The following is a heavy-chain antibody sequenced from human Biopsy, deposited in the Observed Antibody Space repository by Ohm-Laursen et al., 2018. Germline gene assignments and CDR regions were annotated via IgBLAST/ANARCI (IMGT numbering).Heavy chain of an antibody. CDR2: ISSSGVQ. V-gene: IGHV3-66*01. CDR1: GFTVINND. D-gene: IGHD3-3*01. Sequence: SLRLSCAASGFTVINNDISWVRQAPGKGLEWASFISSSGVQYHADSVKGRFTISRDNSKNTLYLQMNSLRAEDTAVYYCVRAPIFGVATSGFYYYGMDVWGQGTTVTVSS. CDR3: VRAPIFGVATSGFYYYGMDV. J-gene: IGHJ6*02.